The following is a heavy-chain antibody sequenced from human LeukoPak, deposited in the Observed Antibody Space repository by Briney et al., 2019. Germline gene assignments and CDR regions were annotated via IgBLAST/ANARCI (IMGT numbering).Heavy chain of an antibody. CDR1: GGSISTYY. CDR2: IYYSGST. D-gene: IGHD5-12*01. Sequence: SETLSLTCTVSGGSISTYYWSWIRQPPGKGLEWIGYIYYSGSTNYNPSLKSRVTISVDTSKNQFSLKLSSVTAADTAVYYCARDRYGYDSSFDYWGQGTLVTVSS. V-gene: IGHV4-59*01. J-gene: IGHJ4*02. CDR3: ARDRYGYDSSFDY.